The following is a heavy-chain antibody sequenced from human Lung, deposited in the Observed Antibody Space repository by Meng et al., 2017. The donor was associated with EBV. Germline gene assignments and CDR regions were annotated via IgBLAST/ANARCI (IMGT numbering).Heavy chain of an antibody. CDR2: TYYRSKYYN. Sequence: QVQLQLSRPGMVNPPQTLSLTCAISGDSVSSNSAAWNWIRQSPSRGLEWLGRTYYRSKYYNDYALSVKSRITINPDTSKNQFSLQLNSVTPEDTAIYYCARDWGDVRGGFDFWGQGTLVTVSS. J-gene: IGHJ4*02. CDR1: GDSVSSNSAA. CDR3: ARDWGDVRGGFDF. D-gene: IGHD3-10*02. V-gene: IGHV6-1*01.